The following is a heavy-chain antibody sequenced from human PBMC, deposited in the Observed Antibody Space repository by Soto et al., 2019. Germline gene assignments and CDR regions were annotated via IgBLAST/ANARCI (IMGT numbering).Heavy chain of an antibody. CDR1: GASIISSDW. Sequence: TSETLFLTCLVSGASIISSDWWLWVRQTPGKVLEWIGEIFHSGRTNYSPSLKSRVTISVDTSKSQFYLRLNSVTAADTAVYYCASSAGHPGDFFDYNGMDVWGQGTTVTVSS. CDR3: ASSAGHPGDFFDYNGMDV. J-gene: IGHJ6*02. CDR2: IFHSGRT. D-gene: IGHD3-10*01. V-gene: IGHV4-4*02.